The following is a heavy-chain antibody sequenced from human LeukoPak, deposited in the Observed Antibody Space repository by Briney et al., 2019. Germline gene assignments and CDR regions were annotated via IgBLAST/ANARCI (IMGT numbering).Heavy chain of an antibody. CDR1: GYTFTSYG. CDR2: ISAYNGNT. J-gene: IGHJ4*02. Sequence: RASVKVSRKASGYTFTSYGISWVRQAPGQGLEWMGWISAYNGNTNYAQKLQGRVTMTTDTSTSTAYMELRSLRSDDTAVYYCARGDYYDSSGRFDYWGQGTLVTVSS. V-gene: IGHV1-18*01. CDR3: ARGDYYDSSGRFDY. D-gene: IGHD3-22*01.